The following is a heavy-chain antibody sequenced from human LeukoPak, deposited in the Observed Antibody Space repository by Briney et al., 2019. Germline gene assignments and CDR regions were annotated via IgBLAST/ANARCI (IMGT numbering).Heavy chain of an antibody. V-gene: IGHV4-34*01. CDR1: GGSFSAYY. Sequence: SETLSLTCAVYGGSFSAYYWSWIRQPPGKGLEWIGEINDSGSTNYNPSLKSRVTISLGTSKSQFSLKLSSVTAADTAVYYCAREMDRAWFDPWGQGTLVTVSS. CDR3: AREMDRAWFDP. J-gene: IGHJ5*02. CDR2: INDSGST. D-gene: IGHD5-24*01.